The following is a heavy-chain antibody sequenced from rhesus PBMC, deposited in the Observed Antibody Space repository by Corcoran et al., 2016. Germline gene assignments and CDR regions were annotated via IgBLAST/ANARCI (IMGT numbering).Heavy chain of an antibody. CDR3: ARAIAAAGPGGVDY. CDR2: FYGRSGST. V-gene: IGHV4-147*01. J-gene: IGHJ4*01. D-gene: IGHD6S26*01. CDR1: GYSISSNY. Sequence: QVQLQESGPGLVKPSETLSLTCAVSGYSISSNYWSWIRKPPGNGLEWIWYFYGRSGSTYYNPSLMSRVTLSPDTSKNQFSLTLSFVPAADTAVYYCARAIAAAGPGGVDYWCPGVLVTVSS.